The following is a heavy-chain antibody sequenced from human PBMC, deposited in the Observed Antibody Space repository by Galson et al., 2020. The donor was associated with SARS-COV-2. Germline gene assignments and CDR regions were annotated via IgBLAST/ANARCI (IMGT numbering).Heavy chain of an antibody. CDR3: ARDLVVVVTARYYYGMDV. J-gene: IGHJ6*02. D-gene: IGHD2-21*02. V-gene: IGHV1-69*04. CDR2: IIPILGIA. CDR1: GGTFSSYA. Sequence: SVKVSCKASGGTFSSYAISWVRQVPGQGLEWMGRIIPILGIANYAQKFQGRVTITADKSTSTAYMELSSLRSEDTAVYYCARDLVVVVTARYYYGMDVWGQGTTVTVSS.